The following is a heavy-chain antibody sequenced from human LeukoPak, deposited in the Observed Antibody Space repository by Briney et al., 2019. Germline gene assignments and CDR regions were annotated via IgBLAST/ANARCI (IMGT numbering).Heavy chain of an antibody. CDR3: ARAAIEYSSSSGGYYFDY. CDR2: MNPNSGNT. CDR1: GYTFTSYV. Sequence: ASVKVSCKASGYTFTSYVINGVRQATGQGLEWRGWMNPNSGNTGYAQKFQGRVTMTRNTSISTAYMELSSLRSEDSDVYDWARAAIEYSSSSGGYYFDYWGQGTLVTVSS. V-gene: IGHV1-8*01. J-gene: IGHJ4*02. D-gene: IGHD6-6*01.